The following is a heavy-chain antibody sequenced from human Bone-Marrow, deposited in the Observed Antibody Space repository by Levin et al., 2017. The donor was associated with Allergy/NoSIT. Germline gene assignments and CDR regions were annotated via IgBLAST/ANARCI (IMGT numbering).Heavy chain of an antibody. Sequence: SCAASGFTFSSYGMHWVRQAPGKGLEWVAVISYDGSNKYYADSVKGRFTISRDNSKNTLYLQMNSLRAEDTAVYYCAKEGDNWNYGGAFDIWGQGTMVTVSS. CDR2: ISYDGSNK. CDR1: GFTFSSYG. J-gene: IGHJ3*02. D-gene: IGHD1-7*01. V-gene: IGHV3-30*18. CDR3: AKEGDNWNYGGAFDI.